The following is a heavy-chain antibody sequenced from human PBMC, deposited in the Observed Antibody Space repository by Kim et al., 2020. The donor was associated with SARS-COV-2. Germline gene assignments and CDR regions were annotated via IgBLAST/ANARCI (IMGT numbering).Heavy chain of an antibody. D-gene: IGHD5-18*01. J-gene: IGHJ4*02. CDR3: AHSQQEDVDTATGAWGY. Sequence: SGPTLVNPTQTLTLTCTFSGFSLSSSGVGVGWIRQPPGKALEWLALIYWDDDKRYSPSLESRLTITKDTSKNQVVLTMTNMDPVDTATYYCAHSQQEDVDTATGAWGYWGQGTLVTVSS. V-gene: IGHV2-5*02. CDR2: IYWDDDK. CDR1: GFSLSSSGVG.